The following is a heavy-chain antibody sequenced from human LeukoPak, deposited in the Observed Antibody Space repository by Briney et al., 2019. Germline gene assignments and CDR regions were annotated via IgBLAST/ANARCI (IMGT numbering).Heavy chain of an antibody. Sequence: PSETLSLTCTVSGGSITSYYYTWIRQPPGKGLEWIGYIYYSGNTNYNPPLKSRVTMSLDMSKNQFSLRLTSVTAADTAVYYCAREDSGTSIDYWGQGTLVTVSS. CDR1: GGSITSYY. J-gene: IGHJ4*01. V-gene: IGHV4-59*01. D-gene: IGHD1-26*01. CDR3: AREDSGTSIDY. CDR2: IYYSGNT.